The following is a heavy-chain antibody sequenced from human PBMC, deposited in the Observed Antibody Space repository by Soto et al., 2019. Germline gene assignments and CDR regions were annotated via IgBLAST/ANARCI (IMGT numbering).Heavy chain of an antibody. CDR3: ARGILGSGTAKDH. CDR2: IIGDGLYT. CDR1: GFTFSNYW. J-gene: IGHJ4*02. Sequence: EVQLVESGGGLVQPGGSLILSCAASGFTFSNYWMVWVRQAPRKGLVWVSRIIGDGLYTTYADSVKGRFTISRDNAKNTVYLQMNSLRVEDTAVYYCARGILGSGTAKDHWGQGTLVTFSS. V-gene: IGHV3-74*03. D-gene: IGHD3-10*01.